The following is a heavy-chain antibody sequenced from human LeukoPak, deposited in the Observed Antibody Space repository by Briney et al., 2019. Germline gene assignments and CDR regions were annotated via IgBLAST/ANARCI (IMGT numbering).Heavy chain of an antibody. V-gene: IGHV3-30*02. Sequence: GGSLRLPCAASGFTFSSYGMHWVRQAPGKGLEWVAFIRYDGSNKYYADSVKGRFTISRDNSKNTLYLQMNSLRAEDTAVYYCAKTRVGATKRLDYWGQGTLVTVSS. CDR3: AKTRVGATKRLDY. J-gene: IGHJ4*02. D-gene: IGHD1-26*01. CDR1: GFTFSSYG. CDR2: IRYDGSNK.